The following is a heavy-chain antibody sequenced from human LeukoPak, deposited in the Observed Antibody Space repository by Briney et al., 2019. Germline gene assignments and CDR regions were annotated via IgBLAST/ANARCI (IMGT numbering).Heavy chain of an antibody. CDR3: AARQYLKYSSTWYLAY. CDR1: GFTFNSYW. D-gene: IGHD6-13*01. Sequence: GGSLRLSCAASGFTFNSYWMTWVRQAPGKGLEWVANIIQDGREKNYVDSVRGRFTLSRDNSGKSLYLQMTSLRAEDTAVYYCAARQYLKYSSTWYLAYWGQGALVTVSS. CDR2: IIQDGREK. V-gene: IGHV3-7*01. J-gene: IGHJ4*02.